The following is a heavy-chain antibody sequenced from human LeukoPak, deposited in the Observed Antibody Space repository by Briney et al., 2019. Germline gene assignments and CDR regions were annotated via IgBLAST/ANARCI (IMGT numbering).Heavy chain of an antibody. CDR1: GITLSNYG. CDR2: ISYDGSNK. J-gene: IGHJ6*02. V-gene: IGHV3-30*03. Sequence: GGSLRLSCAVSGITLSNYGMTWVRQAPGKGLEWVAVISYDGSNKYYADSVKGRFTISRDNSKNTLYLQMNSLRAEDTAVYYCARDSGYDSYGMDVWGQGTTVTVSS. D-gene: IGHD5-12*01. CDR3: ARDSGYDSYGMDV.